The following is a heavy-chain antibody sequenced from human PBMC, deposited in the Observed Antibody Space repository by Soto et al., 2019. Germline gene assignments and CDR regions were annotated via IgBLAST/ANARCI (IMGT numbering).Heavy chain of an antibody. CDR3: TGQIASGY. V-gene: IGHV3-30*03. CDR1: GFTFSNSG. Sequence: QVQLVESGGGVVQPGRSLRLSCAASGFTFSNSGMHWVRQAPGKGLAWVAVISFDGSTKYYADSVKGRFTISRDNSKNTLYLEMNSLRGDDAAVYYCTGQIASGYWGQGNLVTVSS. D-gene: IGHD2-8*02. CDR2: ISFDGSTK. J-gene: IGHJ4*02.